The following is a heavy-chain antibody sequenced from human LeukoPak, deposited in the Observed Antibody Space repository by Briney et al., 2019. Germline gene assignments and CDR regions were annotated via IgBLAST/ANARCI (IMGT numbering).Heavy chain of an antibody. CDR2: VIPIFGTA. V-gene: IGHV1-69*13. CDR3: ASPWEEGYCSGGSCYSFDY. J-gene: IGHJ4*02. D-gene: IGHD2-15*01. CDR1: GGPFRTYS. Sequence: VKVSCHASGGPFRTYSISWVRQAPGPGLEWMGGVIPIFGTANYAQKFQGRGTITADESTSTAYMELSSLRSEDTAVYYCASPWEEGYCSGGSCYSFDYWGQGTLVTVSS.